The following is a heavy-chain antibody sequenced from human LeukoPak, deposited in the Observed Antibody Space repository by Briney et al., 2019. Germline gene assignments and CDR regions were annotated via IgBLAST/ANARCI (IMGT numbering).Heavy chain of an antibody. CDR1: GYTFTGYG. CDR3: ARAYCSSTSCPPLNYYYYYMDV. D-gene: IGHD2-2*01. V-gene: IGHV1-18*01. Sequence: ASVKDSCKASGYTFTGYGISWVRQAPGQGLEWMGWIRAYNGNTNYAQKLQGRVTMTTDTSTSTAYMELRSLRSDDTAVYYCARAYCSSTSCPPLNYYYYYMDVWGKGTTVTVSS. CDR2: IRAYNGNT. J-gene: IGHJ6*03.